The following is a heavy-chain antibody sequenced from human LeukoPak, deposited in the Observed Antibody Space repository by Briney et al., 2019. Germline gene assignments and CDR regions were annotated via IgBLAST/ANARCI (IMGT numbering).Heavy chain of an antibody. CDR2: MSVSGGTT. Sequence: GGSLRLSCAASGFTFSSYAMSWVRQAPGKGLEWVSGMSVSGGTTYYADSVKGRFTISRDNSKNTLYLQMNSLRAEDTAVYYCAKDQGGPFDYWGQGTRVTVSS. J-gene: IGHJ4*02. CDR1: GFTFSSYA. CDR3: AKDQGGPFDY. V-gene: IGHV3-23*01.